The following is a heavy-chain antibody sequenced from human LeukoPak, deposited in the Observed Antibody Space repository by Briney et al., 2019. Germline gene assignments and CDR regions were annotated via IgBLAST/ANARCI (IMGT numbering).Heavy chain of an antibody. V-gene: IGHV3-48*04. CDR1: GFTFSNYG. Sequence: PGGSLRLYCAASGFTFSNYGMNWVRQAPGKGLEWVSYISSSGSTIYYADSVKGRFTISRDNAKNSLYLQMNSLRAEDTAVYYCARRYCSSTSCLFDYWGQGTLVIVSS. CDR2: ISSSGSTI. D-gene: IGHD2-2*01. CDR3: ARRYCSSTSCLFDY. J-gene: IGHJ4*02.